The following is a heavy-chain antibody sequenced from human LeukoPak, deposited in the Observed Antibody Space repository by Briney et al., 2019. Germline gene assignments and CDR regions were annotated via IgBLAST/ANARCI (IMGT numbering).Heavy chain of an antibody. V-gene: IGHV3-23*01. Sequence: GGSLRLSCAASGFTFSSYAMSWVRQAPGKGLEWVSGVSGSGDSSNYADSVKGRFTVSRDNSKNTLYLQMNSQRAEDTAVYYCANRNYYDSSGYYYLYYFDFWGQGTLVTVSS. D-gene: IGHD3-22*01. J-gene: IGHJ4*02. CDR2: VSGSGDSS. CDR1: GFTFSSYA. CDR3: ANRNYYDSSGYYYLYYFDF.